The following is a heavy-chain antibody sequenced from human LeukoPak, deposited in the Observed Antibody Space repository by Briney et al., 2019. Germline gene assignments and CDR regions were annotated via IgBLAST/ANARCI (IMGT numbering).Heavy chain of an antibody. J-gene: IGHJ5*02. Sequence: ASETLSLTCAVYGGSFSGYYWSWIRQPPGKGLEWIGEINHSGSTNYNPSLKSRVTISVDTSKNQFSLKLSSVTAADTAVYYCARGRRYSYGYNWFDPWGQGTLVTVSS. CDR2: INHSGST. CDR1: GGSFSGYY. CDR3: ARGRRYSYGYNWFDP. D-gene: IGHD5-18*01. V-gene: IGHV4-34*01.